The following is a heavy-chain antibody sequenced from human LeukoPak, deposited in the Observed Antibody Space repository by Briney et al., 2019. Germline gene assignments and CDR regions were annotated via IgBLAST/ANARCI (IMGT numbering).Heavy chain of an antibody. J-gene: IGHJ2*01. D-gene: IGHD6-19*01. Sequence: GGSLRLSCAASGFTFSSYSMNWVRQAPGKGLEWVSSISSSSSYIYYADSVKGRFTISRDNAKNSLYLQMNSLRAEDTAVYYCARESDSSGWYPRGYFDLWGRGRLVTVSS. CDR3: ARESDSSGWYPRGYFDL. CDR1: GFTFSSYS. V-gene: IGHV3-21*01. CDR2: ISSSSSYI.